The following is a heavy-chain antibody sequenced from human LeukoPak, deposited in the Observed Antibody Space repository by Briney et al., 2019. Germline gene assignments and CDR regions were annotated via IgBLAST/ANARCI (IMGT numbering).Heavy chain of an antibody. J-gene: IGHJ4*02. V-gene: IGHV3-53*01. D-gene: IGHD1-26*01. CDR2: IHSDGTT. CDR3: AREGWEELGHYFDY. Sequence: PGGSLRLSCAASGFPVSSNYMTWVRQAPQEGLEWVPTIHSDGTTYVDSVKGRFLISRDISQNTVYLEMNSLRAEDAAVYYCAREGWEELGHYFDYWGQGTVVTVSS. CDR1: GFPVSSNY.